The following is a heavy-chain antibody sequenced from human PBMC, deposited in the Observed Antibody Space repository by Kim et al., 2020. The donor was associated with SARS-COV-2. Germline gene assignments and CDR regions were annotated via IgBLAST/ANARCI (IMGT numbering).Heavy chain of an antibody. Sequence: PGRGLEWVAVIWYDGSNKYYADSVKGRVTISRDNSKNTLYLQMNSLRAEDTAVYYCAREGAVGATGPDYWGQGTLVTVSS. CDR2: IWYDGSNK. V-gene: IGHV3-33*01. J-gene: IGHJ4*02. D-gene: IGHD1-26*01. CDR3: AREGAVGATGPDY.